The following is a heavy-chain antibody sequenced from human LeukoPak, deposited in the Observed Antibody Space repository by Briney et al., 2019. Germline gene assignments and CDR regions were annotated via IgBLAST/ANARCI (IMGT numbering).Heavy chain of an antibody. CDR3: ARGQGTVTTH. J-gene: IGHJ4*02. CDR2: INHSGSA. V-gene: IGHV4-34*01. CDR1: GGSFSGYY. D-gene: IGHD4-17*01. Sequence: SETLSLTCAVSGGSFSGYYWTWIRRPPGKGLEWIGEINHSGSANYNPSLKSRVTISLDTSKNQFSLKLSSVTAADTAVYYCARGQGTVTTHWGQGTLVTVSS.